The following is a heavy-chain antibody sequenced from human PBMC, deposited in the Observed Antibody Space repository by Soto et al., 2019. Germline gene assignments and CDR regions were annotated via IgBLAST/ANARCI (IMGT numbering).Heavy chain of an antibody. D-gene: IGHD3-10*01. CDR2: ISASVGST. CDR3: AKGGQSYDY. Sequence: PGGSLRLSCAASGFTFSNYAMSWVRQAPGKGLEWVSAISASVGSTYYTDSVKGRFTISRDNSKTTLYLQMNSLRAEDTAVYYCAKGGQSYDYWGQGTLVTVSS. J-gene: IGHJ4*02. CDR1: GFTFSNYA. V-gene: IGHV3-23*01.